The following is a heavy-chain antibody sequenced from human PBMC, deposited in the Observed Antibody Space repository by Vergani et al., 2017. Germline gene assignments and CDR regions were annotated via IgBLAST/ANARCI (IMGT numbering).Heavy chain of an antibody. J-gene: IGHJ4*02. CDR2: INPCGGST. Sequence: QVQLVQSGAEVKKPGASVKASCNAPGSTFTSYHMHWVRQAPGQGLEWMGIINPCGGSTSYEQKFQGRVTMTRDTSTSTVYMELSSLRSEDTAVYYCARYGSYGYGFDYWGQGTLVTVSS. D-gene: IGHD5-18*01. CDR3: ARYGSYGYGFDY. CDR1: GSTFTSYH. V-gene: IGHV1-46*01.